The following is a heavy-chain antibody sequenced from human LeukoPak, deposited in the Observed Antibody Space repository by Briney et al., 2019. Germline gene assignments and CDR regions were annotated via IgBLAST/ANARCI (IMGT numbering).Heavy chain of an antibody. CDR2: INPNSGGT. CDR3: ARDPHYDFWSGYYSYYFDY. CDR1: GYTFTGYY. V-gene: IGHV1-2*02. J-gene: IGHJ4*02. Sequence: ASVKVSCKASGYTFTGYYMHWVRQAPGQGLEWMGWINPNSGGTNYAQKFQGRATMTRDTSISTAYMELSRLRSDDTAVYYCARDPHYDFWSGYYSYYFDYWGQGTLVTVSS. D-gene: IGHD3-3*01.